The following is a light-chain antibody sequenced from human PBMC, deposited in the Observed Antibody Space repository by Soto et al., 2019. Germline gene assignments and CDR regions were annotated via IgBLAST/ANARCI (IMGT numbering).Light chain of an antibody. CDR3: QQTSSSPHT. CDR1: QSVGSY. CDR2: GAS. J-gene: IGKJ2*01. Sequence: DIQMTQSPPSLSASVGDRVTITCRASQSVGSYLNWYHQRPGKAPNLLIYGASSLQSGVPSRFSGSGSGTDFSLTISSLQLEDFATYHSQQTSSSPHTFGQGTKL. V-gene: IGKV1-39*01.